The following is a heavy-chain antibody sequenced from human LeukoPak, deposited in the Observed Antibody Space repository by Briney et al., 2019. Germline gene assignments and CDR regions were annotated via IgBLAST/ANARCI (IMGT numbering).Heavy chain of an antibody. CDR3: ARGRDMVRGVIITSGLIDY. D-gene: IGHD3-10*01. CDR2: ISSSGTTI. J-gene: IGHJ4*02. V-gene: IGHV3-11*01. CDR1: GFTFSDYY. Sequence: GGSLRLYCAASGFTFSDYYMSWIRQAPGKGLEWVSYISSSGTTIYYADSVKGRFTISRDNAKNSLYLQMNSLRAEDTAVYYCARGRDMVRGVIITSGLIDYWGQGTLVTVSS.